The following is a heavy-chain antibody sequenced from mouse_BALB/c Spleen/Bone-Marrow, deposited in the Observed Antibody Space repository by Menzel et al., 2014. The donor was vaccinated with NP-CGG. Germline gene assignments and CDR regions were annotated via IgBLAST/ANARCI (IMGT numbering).Heavy chain of an antibody. J-gene: IGHJ4*01. CDR3: ARRWSPYAMDY. V-gene: IGHV1-14*01. CDR2: INPYNDGT. Sequence: VQLQQSGPELVKPGASVKMSCKASGYTFTSYIMHWVKQKPGQGLEWIGYINPYNDGTKYNEKFKGKATLTSDKSSSTAYMELSSLTSEDSAVYYCARRWSPYAMDYWGQGTSVTVSS. D-gene: IGHD2-3*01. CDR1: GYTFTSYI.